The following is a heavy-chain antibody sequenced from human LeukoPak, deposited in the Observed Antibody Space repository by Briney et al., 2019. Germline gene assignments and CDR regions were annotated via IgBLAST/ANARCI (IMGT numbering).Heavy chain of an antibody. Sequence: GGSLRLSCAASGFTFGYYAMHWVRQAPGKGLDWVAFVRYDGSQKYYADSVKGRFTLSRDNSKNTLYLQMNSLRAEDTAVFYCAKGGARLHSYYFDYWGQGTLVTVSS. CDR2: VRYDGSQK. CDR1: GFTFGYYA. J-gene: IGHJ4*02. CDR3: AKGGARLHSYYFDY. V-gene: IGHV3-30*02. D-gene: IGHD1-26*01.